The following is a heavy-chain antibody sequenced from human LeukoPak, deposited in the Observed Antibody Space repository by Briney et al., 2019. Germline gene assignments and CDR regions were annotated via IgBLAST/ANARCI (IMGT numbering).Heavy chain of an antibody. CDR2: IKQDGSEK. CDR3: ARVASVYSSGWYGYYYYYYMDV. D-gene: IGHD6-19*01. J-gene: IGHJ6*03. V-gene: IGHV3-7*01. CDR1: GFTFSSYW. Sequence: GGSLRLSCAASGFTFSSYWMSWVRQAPGKGLEWVANIKQDGSEKYYVDSVKGRFTISRDNAKNSLYLQMNSLRAEDTAVYYCARVASVYSSGWYGYYYYYYMDVWGKGTTVTISS.